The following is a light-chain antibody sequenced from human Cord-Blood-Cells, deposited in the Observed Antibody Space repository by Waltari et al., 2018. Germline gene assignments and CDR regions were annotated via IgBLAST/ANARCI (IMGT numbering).Light chain of an antibody. CDR1: SSDVGGYNY. CDR2: DVS. Sequence: QSALTQPRSVSGSPGQSVTISCTGTSSDVGGYNYVSWYQQHPGKAPKLMIYDVSKRPSGVPYRFSGSKSGNTASLTISGLQAEDEADYYCCSYAGSYTWVLGGGTKLTVL. CDR3: CSYAGSYTWV. J-gene: IGLJ3*02. V-gene: IGLV2-11*01.